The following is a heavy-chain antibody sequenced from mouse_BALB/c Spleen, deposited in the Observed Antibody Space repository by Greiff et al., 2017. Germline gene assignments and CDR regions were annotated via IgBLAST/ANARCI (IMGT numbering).Heavy chain of an antibody. D-gene: IGHD2-4*01. V-gene: IGHV5-6-4*01. CDR1: GFTFSSYT. CDR2: ISSGGSYT. Sequence: EVNVVESGGGLVKPGGSLTLSCAASGFTFSSYTMSWVRQTPEKRLEWVATISSGGSYTYYPDSVKGRFTISRDNAKNTLYLQMSSLKSEDTAMYYCTHDYDYGEYYYAMDYWGKGKSVTV. J-gene: IGHJ4*01. CDR3: THDYDYGEYYYAMDY.